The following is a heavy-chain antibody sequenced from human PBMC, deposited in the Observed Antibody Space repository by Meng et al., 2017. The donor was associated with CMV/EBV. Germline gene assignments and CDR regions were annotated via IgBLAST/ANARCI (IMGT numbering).Heavy chain of an antibody. CDR3: ARIGYYSIFGNYYGMDV. J-gene: IGHJ6*02. D-gene: IGHD3-3*01. CDR2: ISAYNGNT. CDR1: GYTFTSYG. Sequence: ASVKVSCKASGYTFTSYGISWVRQAPGQGLEWMGWISAYNGNTNYAQKLQGRVTMTTDTSTDTAYMELRSLRSNDTAVYSCARIGYYSIFGNYYGMDVWGQGTTVTVSS. V-gene: IGHV1-18*01.